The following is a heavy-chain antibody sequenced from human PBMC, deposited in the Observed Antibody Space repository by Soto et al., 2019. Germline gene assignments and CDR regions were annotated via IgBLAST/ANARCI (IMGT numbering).Heavy chain of an antibody. CDR1: GGSISSSSYY. Sequence: QLQLQESGPGLVKPSETLSLTCTVSGGSISSSSYYWGWIRQPPGKGLEWIGSVYYSGSTYDNPSLKSRITLSVDRSKNQFSLKLTSVTPADMAVYYCARFLYDSRGYYYFDYWGQGTLVTVSS. V-gene: IGHV4-39*01. D-gene: IGHD3-22*01. J-gene: IGHJ4*02. CDR2: VYYSGST. CDR3: ARFLYDSRGYYYFDY.